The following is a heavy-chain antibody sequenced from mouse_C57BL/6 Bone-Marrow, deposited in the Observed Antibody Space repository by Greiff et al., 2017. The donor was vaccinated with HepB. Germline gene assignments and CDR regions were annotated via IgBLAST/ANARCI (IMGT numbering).Heavy chain of an antibody. CDR3: ARHYYGRSWFAY. J-gene: IGHJ3*01. CDR1: GFTFSSYG. CDR2: ISSGGSYT. Sequence: EVKVVESGGDLVKPGGSLKLSCAASGFTFSSYGMSWVRQTPDKRLEWVATISSGGSYTYYPDSVKGRFTISRDNAKNTLYLQMSSLKSEDTAMYYCARHYYGRSWFAYWGQGTLVTVSA. D-gene: IGHD1-1*01. V-gene: IGHV5-6*01.